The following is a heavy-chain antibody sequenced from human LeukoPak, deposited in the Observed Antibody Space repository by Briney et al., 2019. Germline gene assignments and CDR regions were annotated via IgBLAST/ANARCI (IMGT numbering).Heavy chain of an antibody. CDR3: ARDSKQQLVGGDY. J-gene: IGHJ4*02. D-gene: IGHD6-13*01. CDR1: GGTFSSYA. CDR2: IIPIFGTA. V-gene: IGHV1-69*05. Sequence: SVKVSCKASGGTFSSYAISWVRQAPGQGLEWMGRIIPIFGTANYAQKFQGRVTMTRDTSISTAYMELSRLRSDDTAVYYCARDSKQQLVGGDYWGQGTLVTVSS.